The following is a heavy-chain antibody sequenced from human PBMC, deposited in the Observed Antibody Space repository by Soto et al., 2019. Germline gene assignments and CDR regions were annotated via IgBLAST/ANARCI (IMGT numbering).Heavy chain of an antibody. D-gene: IGHD2-15*01. V-gene: IGHV1-8*01. CDR3: ATGKNFFRWCSGPSCYSGNWFVP. J-gene: IGHJ5*02. Sequence: XSVKVSCKASGYTFTSYDINWVRQATGQGLEWMGWMNPNSGNTGYAQKFQGRVTMTRNTSISTAYMELSSLRSEDTAVYYCATGKNFFRWCSGPSCYSGNWFVPWGQGSLVTVSS. CDR1: GYTFTSYD. CDR2: MNPNSGNT.